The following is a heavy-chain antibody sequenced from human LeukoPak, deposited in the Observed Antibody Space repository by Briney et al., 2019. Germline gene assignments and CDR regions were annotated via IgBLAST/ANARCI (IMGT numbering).Heavy chain of an antibody. D-gene: IGHD5-18*01. J-gene: IGHJ4*02. Sequence: GGSLRLSCAASGFTFSSYAMHWVRQAPGKGLEWVAVISYDGSNKYYADSVKGRFTISRDNSKNTLYLQMNSLRAEDTAVYYCAKVSGYSYGYLDYWGQGTLVTVSS. CDR2: ISYDGSNK. V-gene: IGHV3-30*04. CDR3: AKVSGYSYGYLDY. CDR1: GFTFSSYA.